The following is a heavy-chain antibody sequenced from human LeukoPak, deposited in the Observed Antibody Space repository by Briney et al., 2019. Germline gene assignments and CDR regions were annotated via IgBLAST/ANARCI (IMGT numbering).Heavy chain of an antibody. CDR2: IKQDGSEK. Sequence: GGSLRLSCAASGFTFSSYWMSWVRQAPGKGLEWVANIKQDGSEKYNVDPVKGRFTISRDTTNSSPYLQSTRLRAEDTAVYYGARVRSDYYDSSGYYSFFGYWGQGTLVTVSS. J-gene: IGHJ4*02. CDR1: GFTFSSYW. CDR3: ARVRSDYYDSSGYYSFFGY. V-gene: IGHV3-7*01. D-gene: IGHD3-22*01.